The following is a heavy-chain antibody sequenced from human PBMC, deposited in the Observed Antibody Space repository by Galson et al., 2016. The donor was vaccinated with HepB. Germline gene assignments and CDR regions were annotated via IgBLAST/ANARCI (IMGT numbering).Heavy chain of an antibody. CDR2: MSDSGGST. CDR3: AVRYSSIWYFQH. V-gene: IGHV3-23*01. J-gene: IGHJ1*01. Sequence: SLRLSCAASGFTFDNHWMHWVRQAPGKGLEWVSAMSDSGGSTYYADSVKGRFTISRDNSKNTLYLQMNSLGAEDTAIYYCAVRYSSIWYFQHWGRGTLVSVSS. D-gene: IGHD6-13*01. CDR1: GFTFDNHW.